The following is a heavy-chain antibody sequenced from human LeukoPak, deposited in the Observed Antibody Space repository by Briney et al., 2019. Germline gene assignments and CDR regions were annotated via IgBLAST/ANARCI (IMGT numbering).Heavy chain of an antibody. D-gene: IGHD6-19*01. J-gene: IGHJ5*02. CDR2: ISSSGSTI. Sequence: GGSLRLSCAASGFTFSDYYMSWIRQAPGKGLEWVSYISSSGSTIYYADSVKGRFTISRDNAKNSLYLQMNSLRSDDTALYYCAKVPHRWLVLGGWFDPWGQGTLVIVSS. CDR1: GFTFSDYY. V-gene: IGHV3-11*01. CDR3: AKVPHRWLVLGGWFDP.